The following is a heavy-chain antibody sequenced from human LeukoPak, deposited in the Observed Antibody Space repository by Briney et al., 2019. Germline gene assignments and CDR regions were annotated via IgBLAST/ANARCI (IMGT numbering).Heavy chain of an antibody. CDR3: ARDAKLRTTLLCGGDCYTLGYYMDV. CDR2: IIPIFGTA. Sequence: ASVKVSCKASGGTFSSYAISWVRQAPGQGLEWMGGIIPIFGTANYAQKFQGRVTITTDESTSTAYMELSSLRSEDTAVYYCARDAKLRTTLLCGGDCYTLGYYMDVWGKGTTVTVSS. D-gene: IGHD2-21*01. J-gene: IGHJ6*03. V-gene: IGHV1-69*05. CDR1: GGTFSSYA.